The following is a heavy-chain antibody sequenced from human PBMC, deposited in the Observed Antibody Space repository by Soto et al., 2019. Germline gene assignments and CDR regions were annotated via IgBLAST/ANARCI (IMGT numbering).Heavy chain of an antibody. V-gene: IGHV1-18*01. CDR1: GYTFTSYG. CDR3: ARGRYGDY. Sequence: QVHLVQSGAEVKKPGASVKVSCKASGYTFTSYGITWVRQAPGQGLEWMGWISAHHGNTDYAQKLQGRVIVTRDTSTSTAYMELRSLRSDDTAVYYCARGRYGDYWGQGARVTVSS. J-gene: IGHJ4*02. CDR2: ISAHHGNT. D-gene: IGHD1-1*01.